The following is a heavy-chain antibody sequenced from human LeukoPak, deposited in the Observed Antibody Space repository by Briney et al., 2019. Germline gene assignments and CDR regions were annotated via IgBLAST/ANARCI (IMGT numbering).Heavy chain of an antibody. Sequence: PGGSLRLSCAASGFTFSSYSMNWVRQAPGKGLEWVSSISSSSSYIYYADSAKGRFTISRDNAKNSLYLQMNSLRAEDTAVYYCARDTPSGSYPFDYWGQGTLVTVSS. CDR1: GFTFSSYS. D-gene: IGHD1-26*01. CDR3: ARDTPSGSYPFDY. V-gene: IGHV3-21*01. CDR2: ISSSSSYI. J-gene: IGHJ4*02.